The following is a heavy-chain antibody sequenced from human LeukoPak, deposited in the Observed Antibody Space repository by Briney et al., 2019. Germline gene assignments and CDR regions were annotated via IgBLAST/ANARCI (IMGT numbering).Heavy chain of an antibody. CDR2: IYYSGST. CDR1: GGSISSGDYY. J-gene: IGHJ4*02. CDR3: ARDDTGVIRGIRFHY. V-gene: IGHV4-30-4*01. D-gene: IGHD3-10*01. Sequence: SQTLSLPCTVSGGSISSGDYYWSWIRQPPGKGLEWIGYIYYSGSTYYNPSLKSRVTISVDTSKNQFSLKLSSVTAADTAVYYCARDDTGVIRGIRFHYWGQGTLVTVSS.